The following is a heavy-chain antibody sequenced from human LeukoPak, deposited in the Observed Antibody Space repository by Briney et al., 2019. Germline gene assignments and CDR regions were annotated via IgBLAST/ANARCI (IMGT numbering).Heavy chain of an antibody. CDR1: GFTFSSYW. CDR2: INSDGSST. D-gene: IGHD1-26*01. CDR3: ASQGGYSGSSYYYYGMDV. V-gene: IGHV3-74*01. Sequence: SGGSLRLSCAASGFTFSSYWMHWVRQAPGKGLVWVSRINSDGSSTSYADSVKGRFTISRDNAKNTLYLQMNSLRAEDTAVYYCASQGGYSGSSYYYYGMDVWGQGTTVTVSS. J-gene: IGHJ6*02.